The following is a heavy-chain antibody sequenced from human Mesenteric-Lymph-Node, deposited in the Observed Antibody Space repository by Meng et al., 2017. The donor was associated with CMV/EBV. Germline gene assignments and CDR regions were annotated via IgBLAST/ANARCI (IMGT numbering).Heavy chain of an antibody. J-gene: IGHJ4*02. D-gene: IGHD3-10*01. CDR1: GDPFTAYS. CDR2: ISPHSGDT. V-gene: IGHV1-2*06. CDR3: ARGYYGSGSYSYFDY. Sequence: SGDPFTAYSILWVRQAPGQGPEWMGRISPHSGDTNYAQRFQGRVTMTRDTSISTVYMELSRLRSDDTAVYYCARGYYGSGSYSYFDYWGQGSLVTVSS.